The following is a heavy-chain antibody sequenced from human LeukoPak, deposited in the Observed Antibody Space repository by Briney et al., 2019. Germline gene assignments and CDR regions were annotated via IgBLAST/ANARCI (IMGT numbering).Heavy chain of an antibody. CDR2: IYYSGST. CDR1: GGSISSGGYY. D-gene: IGHD2-2*01. J-gene: IGHJ4*02. V-gene: IGHV4-31*03. Sequence: SETLSLTCTVSGGSISSGGYYWSWIRQHPGKGLEWIGYIYYSGSTYYNPSLKSRVTISVDTSKNQFSLKLSSVTAADTAVYYCARGGCSSTSCYDAPFDYWGQGTLVTVSS. CDR3: ARGGCSSTSCYDAPFDY.